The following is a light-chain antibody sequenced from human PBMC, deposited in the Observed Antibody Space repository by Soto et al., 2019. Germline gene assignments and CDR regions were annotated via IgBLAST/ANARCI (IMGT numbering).Light chain of an antibody. V-gene: IGKV3-20*01. CDR1: QSVSSSY. CDR3: QQYGSSPWT. Sequence: EILLTQSPGTLSLSPGERATLSCRASQSVSSSYLAWYQQEPGQAPRLLIYGASSRATGIPDRFSGSGSGTDFTLTISRLEPEDFAVYYCQQYGSSPWTFGQGTKVDIK. J-gene: IGKJ1*01. CDR2: GAS.